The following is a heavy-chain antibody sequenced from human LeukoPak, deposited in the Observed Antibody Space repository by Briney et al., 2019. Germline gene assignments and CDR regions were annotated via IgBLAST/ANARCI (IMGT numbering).Heavy chain of an antibody. D-gene: IGHD3-10*01. CDR3: ARDWEGELYFDY. CDR2: ISSSSSYI. J-gene: IGHJ4*02. V-gene: IGHV3-21*01. CDR1: GFTFSSYS. Sequence: GGSLRLSCAASGFTFSSYSMNWVRQAPEKGLEWVSSISSSSSYIYYADSVKGRFTISRDNAKNSLYLQMNSLRADDTAVYYCARDWEGELYFDYWGQGTLVTVSS.